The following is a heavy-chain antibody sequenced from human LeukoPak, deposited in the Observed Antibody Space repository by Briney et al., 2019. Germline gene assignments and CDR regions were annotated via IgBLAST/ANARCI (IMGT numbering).Heavy chain of an antibody. J-gene: IGHJ4*02. V-gene: IGHV3-30*14. CDR3: ARASGYDVFDY. CDR2: ISYDGSNK. CDR1: GFTFSSYA. D-gene: IGHD5-12*01. Sequence: GGSLRLSCAASGFTFSSYAMHWVRQAPGKGLEWVAVISYDGSNKYYADSVKSRFTISRDNSKNTLYLQMNSLRAEDTAVYYCARASGYDVFDYWGQGTLVTVSS.